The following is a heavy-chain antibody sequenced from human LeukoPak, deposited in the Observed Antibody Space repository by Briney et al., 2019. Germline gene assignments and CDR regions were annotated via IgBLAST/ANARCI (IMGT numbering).Heavy chain of an antibody. CDR1: GYTFTSYG. J-gene: IGHJ3*02. D-gene: IGHD2-2*01. V-gene: IGHV1-18*01. Sequence: GASVKVSCKASGYTFTSYGISWVRQAPGQGLEWMGWIIAYNGNTNYAQKLQGRVTMTTDTSTSTAYMELRSLRSDDTAVYYCASSAAPLNDAFDIWGQGTMVTVSS. CDR2: IIAYNGNT. CDR3: ASSAAPLNDAFDI.